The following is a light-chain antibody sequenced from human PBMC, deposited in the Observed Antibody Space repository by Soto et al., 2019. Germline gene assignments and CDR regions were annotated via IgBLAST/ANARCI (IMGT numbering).Light chain of an antibody. Sequence: EIVLTQSPGTLSLSPGERATLSCRASQSVSNSYLAWYQQKPGQPPRLLISDASSRATGIPDRFSGSGSGTDFTLTISSLEPEDFAVYYCQHYGRSPPSWTFGQGTKVEIK. CDR3: QHYGRSPPSWT. CDR1: QSVSNSY. J-gene: IGKJ1*01. V-gene: IGKV3-20*01. CDR2: DAS.